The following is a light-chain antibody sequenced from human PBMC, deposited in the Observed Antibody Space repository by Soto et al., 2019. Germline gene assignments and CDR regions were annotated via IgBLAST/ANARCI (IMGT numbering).Light chain of an antibody. CDR2: EVS. CDR1: SSDVGGYNY. CDR3: SSYTGSSTLVV. Sequence: QSVLTQPASASGSPGQSITISCTGTSSDVGGYNYVSWYQQHPGKAPKLMIYEVSNRPSGVSNRFSGSKSGNTASLTISGLQAEDEADYYCSSYTGSSTLVVFGTGTKVTVL. J-gene: IGLJ1*01. V-gene: IGLV2-14*01.